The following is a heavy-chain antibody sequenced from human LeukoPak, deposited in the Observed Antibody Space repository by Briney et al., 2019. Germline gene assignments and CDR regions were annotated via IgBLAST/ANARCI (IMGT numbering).Heavy chain of an antibody. Sequence: SETLSLTCTVSGGSISSSSYYWGWIRQPPGKGLEWIGEINHSGSTNYNPSLKSRVTISVDTSKNQFSLKLSSVTAADTAVYYCARQRRRLRFLEWLPPGGGWFDPWGQGTLVTVSS. CDR1: GGSISSSSYY. D-gene: IGHD3-3*01. CDR2: INHSGST. CDR3: ARQRRRLRFLEWLPPGGGWFDP. V-gene: IGHV4-39*01. J-gene: IGHJ5*02.